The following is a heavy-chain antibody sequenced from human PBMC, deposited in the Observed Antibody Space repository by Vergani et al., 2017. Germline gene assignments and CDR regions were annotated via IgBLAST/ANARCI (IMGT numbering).Heavy chain of an antibody. CDR2: IYTSGST. V-gene: IGHV4-61*02. D-gene: IGHD6-13*01. Sequence: QLQLQESGPGLVKPSQTLSLTCTVSGGSISSGSYYWSWIRQPAGKGLEWIGRIYTSGSTNYNPSLKSRVTISVDTSKNQFSLKLSSVTAADTAVYYCARAVAGYSSSWYGGGYYYYGMDVWGQGP. CDR3: ARAVAGYSSSWYGGGYYYYGMDV. CDR1: GGSISSGSYY. J-gene: IGHJ6*02.